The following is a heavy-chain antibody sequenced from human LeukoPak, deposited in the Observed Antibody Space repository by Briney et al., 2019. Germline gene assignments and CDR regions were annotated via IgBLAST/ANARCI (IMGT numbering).Heavy chain of an antibody. D-gene: IGHD2-2*01. CDR3: ARAPYCSSTSCYGRYYYYMDV. V-gene: IGHV3-7*01. CDR2: IKQDGSEK. J-gene: IGHJ6*03. Sequence: SGGSLRLSCAASGFTFSSYWMSWVRQAPGKGLEWVANIKQDGSEKYYVDSVKGRFTISRDNAKNSLYLQMNSLRAEDTDVYYCARAPYCSSTSCYGRYYYYMDVWGKGTTVTVSS. CDR1: GFTFSSYW.